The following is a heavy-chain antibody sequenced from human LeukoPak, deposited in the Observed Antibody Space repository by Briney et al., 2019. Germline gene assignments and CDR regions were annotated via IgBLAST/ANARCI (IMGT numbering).Heavy chain of an antibody. CDR2: IWYDGSNK. CDR1: GFTFSSYG. V-gene: IGHV3-33*01. Sequence: GGSLRLSCAASGFTFSSYGMHWVRQAPGKGLEWVAVIWYDGSNKYYADSVKGRFTISRDKSKNTLYLQMNSLRAEDTAVYYCARGVPGGSGEYYFDYWGQGTLVTVSS. CDR3: ARGVPGGSGEYYFDY. D-gene: IGHD3-16*01. J-gene: IGHJ4*02.